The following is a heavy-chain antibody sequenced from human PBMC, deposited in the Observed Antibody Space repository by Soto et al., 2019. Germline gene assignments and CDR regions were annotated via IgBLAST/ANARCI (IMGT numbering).Heavy chain of an antibody. CDR2: IYWDDDK. D-gene: IGHD2-15*01. CDR3: AHLVTLGLGYCSGGSCYYFDY. Sequence: SGATLVNPTQTLTLTCTFSGFSLSTSGVGVGWIRQPPGKALEWLALIYWDDDKRYSPSLKSRLTITKDTSKNQVVLTMTNMDPVDTATYYCAHLVTLGLGYCSGGSCYYFDYWGQGTLVTVSS. CDR1: GFSLSTSGVG. J-gene: IGHJ4*02. V-gene: IGHV2-5*02.